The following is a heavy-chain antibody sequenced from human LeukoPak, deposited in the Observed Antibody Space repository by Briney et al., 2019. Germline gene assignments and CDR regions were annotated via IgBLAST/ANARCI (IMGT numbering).Heavy chain of an antibody. CDR1: GFSLSTSGVG. CDR2: IYWDDDK. J-gene: IGHJ4*02. D-gene: IGHD6-13*01. Sequence: SGPTLAKPTQTLTLTCTFSGFSLSTSGVGVGWIRQPPGKALEWLAVIYWDDDKRYSPSLKSRLTITKDPSKDQVVLTMTNMDPVDTATYFCAHRQYSSTYDYWGQGSLVTVSS. CDR3: AHRQYSSTYDY. V-gene: IGHV2-5*02.